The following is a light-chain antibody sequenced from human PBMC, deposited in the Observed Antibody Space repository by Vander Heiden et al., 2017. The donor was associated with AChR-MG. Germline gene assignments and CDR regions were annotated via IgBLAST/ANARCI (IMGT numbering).Light chain of an antibody. J-gene: IGLJ3*02. V-gene: IGLV2-23*02. CDR3: CSYAGTSTWV. CDR1: SSDVANYNL. CDR2: AVT. Sequence: QSALTQPASVSGSPGQSITISCTVSSSDVANYNLVSWYQQHPDKAPKLMIYAVTTRPSGVSNRFSGSKSGNTASLTISGLQAEDEADYYCCSYAGTSTWVFGGGTKLTVL.